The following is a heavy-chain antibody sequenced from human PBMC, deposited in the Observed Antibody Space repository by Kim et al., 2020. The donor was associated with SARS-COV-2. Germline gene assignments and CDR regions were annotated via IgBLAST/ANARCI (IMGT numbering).Heavy chain of an antibody. CDR2: IYYSGST. CDR3: AIPRADYGDHGGFDY. D-gene: IGHD4-17*01. V-gene: IGHV4-39*01. CDR1: GGSISSSSYY. Sequence: SETLSLTCTVSGGSISSSSYYWGWIRQPPGKGLEWIGSIYYSGSTYYNPSLKSRVTISVDTSKNQFSLKLSSVTAADTAVYYCAIPRADYGDHGGFDYWGQGTLVTVSS. J-gene: IGHJ4*02.